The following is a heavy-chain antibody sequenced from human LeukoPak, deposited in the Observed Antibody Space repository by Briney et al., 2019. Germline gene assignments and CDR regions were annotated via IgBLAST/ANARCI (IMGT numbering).Heavy chain of an antibody. V-gene: IGHV3-13*04. CDR3: ARVGSAGNFDY. J-gene: IGHJ4*02. CDR2: IGTAGDT. Sequence: GGSLRLSCAASGFTFSSYDMHWVRQATGKGLEWVSAIGTAGDTYYPGSVKGRFTISRENAENSLYLQMNSLRAGDTAVYYCARVGSAGNFDYWGQGTLVTVSS. CDR1: GFTFSSYD. D-gene: IGHD6-19*01.